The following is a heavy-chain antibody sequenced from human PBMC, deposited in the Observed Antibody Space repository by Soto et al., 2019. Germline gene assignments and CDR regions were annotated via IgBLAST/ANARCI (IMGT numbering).Heavy chain of an antibody. CDR3: ARVHRWLYEAFDI. CDR1: GFTFSDYY. V-gene: IGHV3-11*01. D-gene: IGHD6-19*01. Sequence: GVLRLSCAASGFTFSDYYMSWIRQAPGKGLEWVSYISSSGSTIYYADSVKGRFTISRDNAKNSLYLQMNSLRAEDTAVYYCARVHRWLYEAFDIWGQGTMVTVSS. J-gene: IGHJ3*02. CDR2: ISSSGSTI.